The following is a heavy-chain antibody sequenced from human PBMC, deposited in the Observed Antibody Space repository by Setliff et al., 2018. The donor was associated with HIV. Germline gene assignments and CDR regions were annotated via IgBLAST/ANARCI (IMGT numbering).Heavy chain of an antibody. CDR2: IRYDGSNT. J-gene: IGHJ6*02. D-gene: IGHD3-22*01. CDR3: AKDRYYYDSSGYWDYYYGMDV. Sequence: GGSLRLSCVASGFTFSNYGMHWVRQAPGKGLEWVAFIRYDGSNTYYVDSVKGRFTISRENSKNTLYLQMNSLRPEDTDVYYCAKDRYYYDSSGYWDYYYGMDVWGQGTTVTVSS. CDR1: GFTFSNYG. V-gene: IGHV3-30*02.